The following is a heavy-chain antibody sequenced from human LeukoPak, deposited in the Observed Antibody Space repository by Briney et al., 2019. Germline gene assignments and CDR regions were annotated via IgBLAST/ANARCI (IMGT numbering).Heavy chain of an antibody. CDR1: GGSISSGGYS. CDR2: IYHSGST. CDR3: ARVSLTGFDY. J-gene: IGHJ4*02. Sequence: SETLSLTCAVSGGSISSGGYSWSWIRQPPGEGLEWIGYIYHSGSTYYNPSLKSRVTISVDRSKNQFSLKLSSVTAADTAVYYCARVSLTGFDYWGQGTLVTVSS. D-gene: IGHD2/OR15-2a*01. V-gene: IGHV4-30-2*01.